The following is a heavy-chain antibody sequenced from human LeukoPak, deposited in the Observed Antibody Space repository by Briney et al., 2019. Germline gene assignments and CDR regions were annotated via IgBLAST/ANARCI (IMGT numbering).Heavy chain of an antibody. CDR1: GFTVSSNY. Sequence: GGSLRLSCAASGFTVSSNYMSWVRQAPGKGLEWVSVIYSGGSTYYADSVKGRFTISRDNSKNTLYLQMNSLRAEDTAVYYCVKRTVNYLFDFWGQGTLLTVSS. D-gene: IGHD1-7*01. J-gene: IGHJ4*02. CDR2: IYSGGST. CDR3: VKRTVNYLFDF. V-gene: IGHV3-53*01.